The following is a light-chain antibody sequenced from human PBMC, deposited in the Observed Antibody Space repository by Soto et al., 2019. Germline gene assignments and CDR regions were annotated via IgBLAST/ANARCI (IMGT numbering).Light chain of an antibody. CDR1: KNDIGVYDF. Sequence: QPVLTQPPSASGSPGQSGTISCTGTKNDIGVYDFVSWYQHHPGKAPRLIIYEVVQRPSGVPDRFSGSKSGNTASLTVSGLQAADEADYFCKSYAGSNTYVFGSGTKVTVL. CDR3: KSYAGSNTYV. CDR2: EVV. V-gene: IGLV2-8*01. J-gene: IGLJ1*01.